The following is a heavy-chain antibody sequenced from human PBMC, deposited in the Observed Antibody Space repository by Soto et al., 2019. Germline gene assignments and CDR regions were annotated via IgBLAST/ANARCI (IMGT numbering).Heavy chain of an antibody. D-gene: IGHD6-13*01. CDR2: ISFDGSNK. CDR3: ARGSSSSWSRYYFDF. V-gene: IGHV3-30-3*01. J-gene: IGHJ4*01. Sequence: PGGSLRLSCAASGFTFSSYAIHWVRQAPGKGLEWVAVISFDGSNKHNADSVKGRFTISRDNSKNTLSLQINSLTDDDTAVYYCARGSSSSWSRYYFDFWGHGTLVTVSS. CDR1: GFTFSSYA.